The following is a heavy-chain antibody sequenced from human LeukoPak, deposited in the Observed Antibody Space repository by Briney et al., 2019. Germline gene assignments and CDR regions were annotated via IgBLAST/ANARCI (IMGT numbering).Heavy chain of an antibody. D-gene: IGHD6-19*01. Sequence: GGSLRLSCAASGFTFSDYYMSWIRQAPGKGLEWVSYISSSSSYTNYADSVKGRFTISRDNAKNSLYLQMNSLRAEDTAVYYCARGPAVAGTLYYYGMDVWGQGTTVTVSS. CDR1: GFTFSDYY. V-gene: IGHV3-11*05. CDR2: ISSSSSYT. J-gene: IGHJ6*02. CDR3: ARGPAVAGTLYYYGMDV.